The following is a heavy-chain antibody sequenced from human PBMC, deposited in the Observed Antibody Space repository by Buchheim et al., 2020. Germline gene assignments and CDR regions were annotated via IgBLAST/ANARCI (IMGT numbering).Heavy chain of an antibody. Sequence: EVQLVDSGGGVVRPGESLRLSCAASGSTFDDYGMAWVRQAPGKGLQWVSGINWSGDSTTYADSVKGRFTISRDNAKNSLFLQMNSLRPEDTAFYYCVRDPLASTASFYFDFWGQGTL. CDR3: VRDPLASTASFYFDF. J-gene: IGHJ4*02. D-gene: IGHD1-26*01. V-gene: IGHV3-20*04. CDR1: GSTFDDYG. CDR2: INWSGDST.